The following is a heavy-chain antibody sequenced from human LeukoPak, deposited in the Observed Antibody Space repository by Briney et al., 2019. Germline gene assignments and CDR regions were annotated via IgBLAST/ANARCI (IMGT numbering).Heavy chain of an antibody. V-gene: IGHV4-4*09. Sequence: PSETLSLTCTVSGGSISSYYWSWIRQPPGKGLEWIGYIYTSGSTNYNPSPKSRVTISVDTSKNHFSLKLSSVTAADTAVYYCARNSSHARNWFDRWGQGTLVTVSS. CDR1: GGSISSYY. D-gene: IGHD6-13*01. CDR2: IYTSGST. J-gene: IGHJ5*02. CDR3: ARNSSHARNWFDR.